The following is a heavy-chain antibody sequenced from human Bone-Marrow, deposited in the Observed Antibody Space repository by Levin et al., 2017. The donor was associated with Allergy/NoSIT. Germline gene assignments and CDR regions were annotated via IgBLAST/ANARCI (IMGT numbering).Heavy chain of an antibody. Sequence: GGSLRLSCAASGFTFSTYWMHWVRQAPGKGLVWVSRIQSNGKTNYADSVKGRFTISRDNAKNTLYLQMNSLTVDDTAVYYCAEDRFYSDSGSNFSWFDPWGQGTLFTVSS. CDR3: AEDRFYSDSGSNFSWFDP. J-gene: IGHJ5*02. CDR2: IQSNGKT. D-gene: IGHD3-10*01. V-gene: IGHV3-74*01. CDR1: GFTFSTYW.